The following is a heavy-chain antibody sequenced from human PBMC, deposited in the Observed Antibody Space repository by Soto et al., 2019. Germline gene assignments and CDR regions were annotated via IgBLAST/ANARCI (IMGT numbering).Heavy chain of an antibody. Sequence: QVQLQESGPGLVKPSGTLSLTCAVSSGSIDTTNWWSGVRQPPGKGLEWIGEIFHSGNTSYNPSLASRVTISVDTSKNQFSLNLRSVTAADTAVYYCARRTWGMDVWGQGTTVTVSS. J-gene: IGHJ6*02. CDR1: SGSIDTTNW. CDR2: IFHSGNT. V-gene: IGHV4-4*02. D-gene: IGHD2-8*01. CDR3: ARRTWGMDV.